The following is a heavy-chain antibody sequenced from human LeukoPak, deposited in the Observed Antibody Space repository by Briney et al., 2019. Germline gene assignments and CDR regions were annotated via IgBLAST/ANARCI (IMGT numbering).Heavy chain of an antibody. Sequence: GGSLRLSCAASGFTFSGYSMNWVRQAPGEGLEWVSYISSGSSTIHYADSVKGRFTISRDNAKNSLYLQMNSLRDEDTALYYCARPLPTVSTLFDYWGQGTLVTVSS. CDR1: GFTFSGYS. CDR3: ARPLPTVSTLFDY. CDR2: ISSGSSTI. V-gene: IGHV3-48*02. J-gene: IGHJ4*02. D-gene: IGHD4-17*01.